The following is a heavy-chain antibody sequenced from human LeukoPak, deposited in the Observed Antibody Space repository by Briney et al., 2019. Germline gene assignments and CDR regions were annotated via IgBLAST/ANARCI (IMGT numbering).Heavy chain of an antibody. CDR2: INHSGST. J-gene: IGHJ4*02. V-gene: IGHV4-34*01. CDR1: GGSISSYY. D-gene: IGHD3-22*01. CDR3: ARNSPPTRYYYDSSGSGMGY. Sequence: SETLSLTCTVSGGSISSYYWSWIRQPPGKGLEWIGEINHSGSTNYNPSLKSRVTISVDTSKNQFSLKLSSVTAADTAVYYCARNSPPTRYYYDSSGSGMGYWGQGTLATVSS.